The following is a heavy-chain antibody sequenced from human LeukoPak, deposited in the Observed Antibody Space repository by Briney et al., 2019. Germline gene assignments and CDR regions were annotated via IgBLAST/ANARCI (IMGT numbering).Heavy chain of an antibody. V-gene: IGHV3-11*01. CDR1: GFSFSDYY. Sequence: GGSLRLSCVASGFSFSDYYMSWIRQSPGKGLKWLSYISNSGDIIYYADSVKGRFTISRDNAKNSLYLQINSLRAEDTALYYCATNLPSRNDGWPLFDSWGQGTLVTVSS. CDR2: ISNSGDII. J-gene: IGHJ4*02. CDR3: ATNLPSRNDGWPLFDS. D-gene: IGHD1-1*01.